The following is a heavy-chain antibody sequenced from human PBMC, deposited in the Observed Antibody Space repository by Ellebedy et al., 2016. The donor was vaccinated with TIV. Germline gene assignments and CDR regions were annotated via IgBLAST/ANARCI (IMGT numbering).Heavy chain of an antibody. Sequence: AASVKVSCKASGGTFSRYDISWVRQAPGQGLEWMGGITPIFGTANYAQKFQGRVTITADESTSTAYMDLSSLRSEDTAVYYCASCRYYYDSHGYYYFGMDVWGQGTTVTVSS. D-gene: IGHD3-22*01. CDR1: GGTFSRYD. V-gene: IGHV1-69*13. CDR2: ITPIFGTA. CDR3: ASCRYYYDSHGYYYFGMDV. J-gene: IGHJ6*02.